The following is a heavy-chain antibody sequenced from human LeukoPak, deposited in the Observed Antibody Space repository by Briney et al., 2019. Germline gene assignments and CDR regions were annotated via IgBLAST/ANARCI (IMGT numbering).Heavy chain of an antibody. J-gene: IGHJ4*02. V-gene: IGHV1-18*04. CDR1: GYTFTDNG. CDR3: ARDRTYAFDY. D-gene: IGHD1/OR15-1a*01. CDR2: ISAYSGNT. Sequence: AASVKVSCKTSGYTFTDNGISWVRQAPEQGLEWMGWISAYSGNTNYAQKLQGRVTMTTDTSTSTAYMELRSLRSDDTAVYYCARDRTYAFDYWGQGTLVTVSS.